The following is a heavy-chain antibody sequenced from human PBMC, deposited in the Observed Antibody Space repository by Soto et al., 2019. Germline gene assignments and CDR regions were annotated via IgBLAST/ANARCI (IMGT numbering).Heavy chain of an antibody. CDR1: GYTFTGYY. CDR3: VTGHSIGWLTLPH. D-gene: IGHD6-19*01. V-gene: IGHV1-2*04. CDR2: INPNSGGT. J-gene: IGHJ4*02. Sequence: QVQLVQSGAEVKKPGASVKVSCKASGYTFTGYYMHWVRQAPGQGLEWMGWINPNSGGTNYAQKFQGWVTMTRDTSISTAYMELSRLKSDDTAVYYCVTGHSIGWLTLPHWGQGTLVTVSS.